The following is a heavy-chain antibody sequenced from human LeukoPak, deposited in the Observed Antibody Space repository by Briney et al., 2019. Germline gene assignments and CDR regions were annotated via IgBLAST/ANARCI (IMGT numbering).Heavy chain of an antibody. CDR1: GFTFSTYG. CDR3: ARDYGSGRGVEISYYHYGMDV. D-gene: IGHD3-10*01. CDR2: IWYDGTNE. V-gene: IGHV3-33*01. Sequence: GRSLTLSCTASGFTFSTYGMHWVRQAPGKGLEWVAVIWYDGTNEYYADSVKGRFTISRDNSKNTLYLQMNSLRAEDTALYFCARDYGSGRGVEISYYHYGMDVWGQGITVTVSS. J-gene: IGHJ6*02.